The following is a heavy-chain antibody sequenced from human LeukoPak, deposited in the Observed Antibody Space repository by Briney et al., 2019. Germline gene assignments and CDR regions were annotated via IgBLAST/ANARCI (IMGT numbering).Heavy chain of an antibody. V-gene: IGHV3-23*01. D-gene: IGHD6-19*01. J-gene: IGHJ4*02. Sequence: GGSLRLSCVASGVTFSSYAMSWVRQAPGKGLEWVSAISPGGGSTFYADSVKGRVTISRDNSKSTLYLQMTSLRAEDTAVYYCAKFRSAAVADRGLDYWGQGTLVTVSS. CDR2: ISPGGGST. CDR3: AKFRSAAVADRGLDY. CDR1: GVTFSSYA.